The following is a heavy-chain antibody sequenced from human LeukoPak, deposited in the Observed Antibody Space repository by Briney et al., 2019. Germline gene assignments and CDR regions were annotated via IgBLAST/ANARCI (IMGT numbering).Heavy chain of an antibody. V-gene: IGHV4-4*07. J-gene: IGHJ5*02. D-gene: IGHD5-18*01. CDR2: IYTSGST. CDR1: GGSISSYY. CDR3: ARSGYSHPAPNWFDP. Sequence: KTSETLSLTCTVSGGSISSYYWSWIRQPAGKGLEWIGRIYTSGSTNYNPSLKSRVTMSVDTSKNQFSLKLSSVTAADTAVYYCARSGYSHPAPNWFDPWGQGTLVTVSS.